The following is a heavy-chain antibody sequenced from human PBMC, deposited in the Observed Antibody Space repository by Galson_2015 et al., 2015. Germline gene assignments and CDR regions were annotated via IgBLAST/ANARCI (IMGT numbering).Heavy chain of an antibody. Sequence: SLRLSCAASGFTFSSYWMSWVRQAPGKGLEWVANIKQDGSEKYYVDSVKGRFTISRDNAKNSLYLQMNSLRAEDTAVYYCARVFSKVPAAPLGAFDIWGQGTMVTVSS. CDR3: ARVFSKVPAAPLGAFDI. J-gene: IGHJ3*02. CDR1: GFTFSSYW. CDR2: IKQDGSEK. D-gene: IGHD2-2*01. V-gene: IGHV3-7*01.